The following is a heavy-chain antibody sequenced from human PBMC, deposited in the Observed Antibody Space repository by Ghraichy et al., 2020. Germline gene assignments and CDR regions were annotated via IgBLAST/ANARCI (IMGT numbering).Heavy chain of an antibody. CDR3: ARWCCVHSSSWTYAFDI. Sequence: GESLNISCAASGFTVSSSHMSWVRQAPGKGLEWVSVVYSGGSTYSADSVKGRFTISRDNSKNTVYLQMNSLRGEDTAVYYCARWCCVHSSSWTYAFDIWGQGKMVTVSS. CDR1: GFTVSSSH. V-gene: IGHV3-66*01. CDR2: VYSGGST. J-gene: IGHJ3*02. D-gene: IGHD6-13*01.